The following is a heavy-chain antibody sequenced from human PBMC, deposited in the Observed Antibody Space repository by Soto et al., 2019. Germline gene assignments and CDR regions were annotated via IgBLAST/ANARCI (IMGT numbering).Heavy chain of an antibody. CDR3: AKEAYYYDSSGLYYFDY. D-gene: IGHD3-22*01. CDR1: GFTFSSYG. Sequence: SLRLSCAASGFTFSSYGMHWVRQAPGKGPEWVAVISYDGSNKYYADSVKGRFTISRDNSKNTLYLQMNSLRAEDTAVYYCAKEAYYYDSSGLYYFDYWGQGTLVTVSS. J-gene: IGHJ4*02. V-gene: IGHV3-30*18. CDR2: ISYDGSNK.